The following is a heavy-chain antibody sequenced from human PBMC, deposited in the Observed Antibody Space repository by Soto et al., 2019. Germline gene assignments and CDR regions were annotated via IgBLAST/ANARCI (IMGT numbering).Heavy chain of an antibody. CDR1: GGTFSNYA. D-gene: IGHD3-3*01. J-gene: IGHJ4*02. V-gene: IGHV1-69*06. CDR2: IIPVFGPP. CDR3: AGGSFGVMITLEF. Sequence: QVQLVQSGAEVKKPGSSVKVSCKASGGTFSNYAISWVRQDPGQGLEWMGGIIPVFGPPKYAQKFQGRVTISADKSENTVYMELSSLRSDGTAMYYCAGGSFGVMITLEFWGQGTLVTVSS.